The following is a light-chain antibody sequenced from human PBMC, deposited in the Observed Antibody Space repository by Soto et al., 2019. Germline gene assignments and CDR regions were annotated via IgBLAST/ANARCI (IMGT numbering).Light chain of an antibody. V-gene: IGLV2-14*01. Sequence: QSALTQPASVSGSPGQSITISCTGTSSDVGGYNYVSWYQQHPGKAPKLMIYEVSNRPSGVSRRFSGSKSGNTASLTISGLQAEDEADYYSSSYTRSSALVLFGGGTKLTVL. CDR3: SSYTRSSALVL. CDR2: EVS. J-gene: IGLJ2*01. CDR1: SSDVGGYNY.